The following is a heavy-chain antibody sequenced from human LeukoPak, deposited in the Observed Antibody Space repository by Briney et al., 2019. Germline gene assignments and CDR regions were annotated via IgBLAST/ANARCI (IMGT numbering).Heavy chain of an antibody. Sequence: PSETLSLTCTVSGGSISSYYWSWIRQPPGKGLEWIGYIYYSGSTNYNPSLKSRVTISVDTSKNQFSLKLSSVTAADTAVYYCARDQCSSTSCYYDAFDIWGQGTMVTVSS. V-gene: IGHV4-59*01. CDR2: IYYSGST. J-gene: IGHJ3*02. CDR1: GGSISSYY. D-gene: IGHD2-2*01. CDR3: ARDQCSSTSCYYDAFDI.